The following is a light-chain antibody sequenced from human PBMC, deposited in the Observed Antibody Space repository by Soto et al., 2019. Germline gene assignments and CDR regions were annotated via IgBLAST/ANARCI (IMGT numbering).Light chain of an antibody. Sequence: DLQMTQSPSTLSASVGDRVTITCRASQSITVWLAWYQQKPGKAPKLLIYKASTLQSGVPSRFSGSGYGTDFSLTISSLQPDDFATYYCQQYKSYRTFGQGTRVEIK. CDR1: QSITVW. V-gene: IGKV1-5*03. CDR2: KAS. CDR3: QQYKSYRT. J-gene: IGKJ1*01.